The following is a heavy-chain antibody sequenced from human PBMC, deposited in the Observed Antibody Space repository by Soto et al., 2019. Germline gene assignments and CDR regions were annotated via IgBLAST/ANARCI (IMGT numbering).Heavy chain of an antibody. CDR2: ISAYNGNT. Sequence: ASVKVSCKASGYTFTSYGISWVRQAPGQGLEWMGWISAYNGNTNYAQKLQGRVTMTTDTSTSTAYMELRSLRSDDTAVYYCARVLHVDTAMVRYYYYGMDVWGQGTTVT. CDR1: GYTFTSYG. D-gene: IGHD5-18*01. J-gene: IGHJ6*02. CDR3: ARVLHVDTAMVRYYYYGMDV. V-gene: IGHV1-18*04.